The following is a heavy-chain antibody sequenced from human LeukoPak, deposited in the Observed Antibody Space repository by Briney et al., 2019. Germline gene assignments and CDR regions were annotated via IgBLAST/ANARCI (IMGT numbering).Heavy chain of an antibody. CDR2: IKPDGSEK. D-gene: IGHD3-16*01. V-gene: IGHV3-7*01. Sequence: GGSLRLSCAASGFTFSSYSMNWVRQAPGKGLEWVANIKPDGSEKYPVDSVKGRFTVTRDNAKNSLYLQMNRLRDEDSAVYYCARAPAFGTVDYWGQGTLVTVSS. CDR3: ARAPAFGTVDY. CDR1: GFTFSSYS. J-gene: IGHJ4*02.